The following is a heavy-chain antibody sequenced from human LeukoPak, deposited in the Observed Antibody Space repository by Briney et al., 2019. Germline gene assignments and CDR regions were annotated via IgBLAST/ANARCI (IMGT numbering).Heavy chain of an antibody. Sequence: GGSLRLSCAASGFTFEDYAMHWVRQAPGKGLEWVSGISWNSGTIGYADSVKGRFTISRDNAKNSLYLQMNSLRAEDTAVYYCARDTAYYDSSGYYYGSYYYYMDVWGKGTTVTVSS. CDR1: GFTFEDYA. J-gene: IGHJ6*03. V-gene: IGHV3-9*01. CDR2: ISWNSGTI. CDR3: ARDTAYYDSSGYYYGSYYYYMDV. D-gene: IGHD3-22*01.